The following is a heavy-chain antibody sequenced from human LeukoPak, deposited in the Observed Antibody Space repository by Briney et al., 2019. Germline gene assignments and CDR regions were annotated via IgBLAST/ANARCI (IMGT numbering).Heavy chain of an antibody. D-gene: IGHD6-13*01. CDR2: ISGSGGST. CDR3: ATGGTAAAVLDY. Sequence: GGSLRLSCAASGFTFSSYAMSWVRQAPGKGLEWVSAISGSGGSTYYADSVKGWFTISRDNSKNTLYLQMNSLRAEDTAVYYCATGGTAAAVLDYWGQGTLVTVSS. CDR1: GFTFSSYA. V-gene: IGHV3-23*01. J-gene: IGHJ4*02.